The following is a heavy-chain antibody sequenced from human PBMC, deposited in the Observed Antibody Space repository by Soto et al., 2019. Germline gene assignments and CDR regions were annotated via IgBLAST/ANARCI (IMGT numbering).Heavy chain of an antibody. CDR3: ARVGDQTGIAAAKTGAFDI. CDR1: GYTFTSYG. V-gene: IGHV1-18*01. J-gene: IGHJ3*02. CDR2: ISAYNGNT. D-gene: IGHD6-13*01. Sequence: GASVKVSCKASGYTFTSYGISWVRQAPGQGLEWMGWISAYNGNTSYAQKLQGRVTMTTDTSTSTAYMELRSLRSDDTAVYYCARVGDQTGIAAAKTGAFDIWGQGTMVTVSS.